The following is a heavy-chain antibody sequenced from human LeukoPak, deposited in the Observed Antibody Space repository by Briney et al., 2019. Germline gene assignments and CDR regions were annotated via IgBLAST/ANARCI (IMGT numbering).Heavy chain of an antibody. CDR2: MRYDGSDK. V-gene: IGHV3-30*02. CDR1: GFIFSNYG. D-gene: IGHD1-14*01. Sequence: PGGSLRLSCAASGFIFSNYGMHWVRQAPGKGLEWVAFMRYDGSDKYYADSVKGRFTISRDNSKNTLYLQMNSLRAEDTAVYYCARGIPKIAGYGMDVWGQGTTVTVSS. J-gene: IGHJ6*02. CDR3: ARGIPKIAGYGMDV.